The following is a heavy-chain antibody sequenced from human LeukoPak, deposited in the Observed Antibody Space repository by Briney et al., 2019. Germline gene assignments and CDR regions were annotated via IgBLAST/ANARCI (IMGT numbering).Heavy chain of an antibody. CDR3: ARVPESDLSSTSLVDGN. CDR2: INHSGST. Sequence: SETLSLTCTVSGGSISSYYWSWIRQPAGKGLEWIGEINHSGSTNYNPSLKSRVTISVDTSKNQFSLKLSSVTAADTAVYYCARVPESDLSSTSLVDGNWGQGTLVTVSS. D-gene: IGHD2-2*01. V-gene: IGHV4-34*01. J-gene: IGHJ4*02. CDR1: GGSISSYY.